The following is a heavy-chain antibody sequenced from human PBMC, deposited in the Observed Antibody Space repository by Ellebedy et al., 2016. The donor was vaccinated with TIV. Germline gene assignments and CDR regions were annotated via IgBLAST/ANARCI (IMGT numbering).Heavy chain of an antibody. CDR1: GGSISSYY. D-gene: IGHD3-3*01. CDR3: ARLRFLEWRPLYYFDY. J-gene: IGHJ4*02. V-gene: IGHV4-59*01. CDR2: IYYSGST. Sequence: GSLRLSXTVSGGSISSYYWSWIRQPPGKGLEWIGYIYYSGSTNYNPSLKSRVTISVDTSKNQFSLKLSSVTAADTAVYYCARLRFLEWRPLYYFDYWGQGTLVTVSS.